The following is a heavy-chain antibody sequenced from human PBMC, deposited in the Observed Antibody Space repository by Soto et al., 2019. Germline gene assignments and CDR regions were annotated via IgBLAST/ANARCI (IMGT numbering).Heavy chain of an antibody. J-gene: IGHJ6*02. Sequence: PGGSLRLSCAASGFTFSSYAMHWVRQAPGKGLEWVAVISYDGSNKYYADSVKGRFTISRDNSKNTLYLQMNSLRAEDTAVYYCARSGSTPMAGSVYGMDVWGQGTTVTVSS. CDR1: GFTFSSYA. CDR2: ISYDGSNK. V-gene: IGHV3-30-3*01. CDR3: ARSGSTPMAGSVYGMDV. D-gene: IGHD1-26*01.